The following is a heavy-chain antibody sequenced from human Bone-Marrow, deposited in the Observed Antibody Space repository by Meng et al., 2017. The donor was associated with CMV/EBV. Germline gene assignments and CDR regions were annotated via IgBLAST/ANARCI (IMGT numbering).Heavy chain of an antibody. J-gene: IGHJ6*02. CDR3: ARKKMYYDILTGYFTDYYYYGMDV. D-gene: IGHD3-9*01. CDR1: GFTFDDYG. V-gene: IGHV3-20*04. Sequence: GESLKISCAASGFTFDDYGMSWVRQAPGNGLEWVSGINWNGGSTGYADSVKGRFTISRDNAKNSLYLQMNGLRAEDTALYYCARKKMYYDILTGYFTDYYYYGMDVWGQGTTVTVSS. CDR2: INWNGGST.